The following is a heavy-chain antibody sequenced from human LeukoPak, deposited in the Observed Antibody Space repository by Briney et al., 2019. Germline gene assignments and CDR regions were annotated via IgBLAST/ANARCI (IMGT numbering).Heavy chain of an antibody. D-gene: IGHD3-10*01. CDR1: GFSFGSNW. CDR2: IRQDGTEK. V-gene: IGHV3-7*03. Sequence: GGSLRLSCAASGFSFGSNWMNWVRQSPGKGLEWVANIRQDGTEKNYVDSVKGRFIISRDNAKNSLYLQMNSLRAEDTAIYYCARGAGSSPFDYWGQGTLVTVSS. J-gene: IGHJ4*02. CDR3: ARGAGSSPFDY.